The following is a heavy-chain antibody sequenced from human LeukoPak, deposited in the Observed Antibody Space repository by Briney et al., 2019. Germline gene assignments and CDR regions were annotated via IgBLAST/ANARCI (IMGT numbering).Heavy chain of an antibody. V-gene: IGHV1-69*04. Sequence: SVKVSCKASGGTFSSYAISWVRQAPGQGLEWMGRIIPILGIANYAQKFQGRVTITADKSTSTAYMELSSLRSEDTAVYYCAREGDYVWGSYRSMKPFDYWGQGTLVTISS. CDR2: IIPILGIA. CDR3: AREGDYVWGSYRSMKPFDY. D-gene: IGHD3-16*02. CDR1: GGTFSSYA. J-gene: IGHJ4*02.